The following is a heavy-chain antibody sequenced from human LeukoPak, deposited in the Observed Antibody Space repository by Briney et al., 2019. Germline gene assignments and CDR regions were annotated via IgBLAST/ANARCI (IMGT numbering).Heavy chain of an antibody. V-gene: IGHV3-7*05. D-gene: IGHD4-17*01. CDR2: IKQDGSQR. CDR3: AREVYGDNYFDY. Sequence: EGSLRLSCAASGFTFGRHWMSWVRQAPGKGPEWVANIKQDGSQRYYVDSVKGRFTISRDNGRNSLFLQMNSLRAEDTAVYYCAREVYGDNYFDYWGQGTLVTVSS. J-gene: IGHJ4*02. CDR1: GFTFGRHW.